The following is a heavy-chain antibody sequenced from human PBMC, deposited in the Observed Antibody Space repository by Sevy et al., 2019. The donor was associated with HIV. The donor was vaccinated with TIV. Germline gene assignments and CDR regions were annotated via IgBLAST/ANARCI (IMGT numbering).Heavy chain of an antibody. D-gene: IGHD6-25*01. J-gene: IGHJ4*02. CDR2: IKQDGSER. CDR1: GFTFSSYS. CDR3: ARGGQRFDY. V-gene: IGHV3-7*01. Sequence: GGSLRLSCAASGFTFSSYSMSWVRQAPGKGLEWVASIKQDGSERYYLDSVKGRFTISRDNAKNSLYLQMDSLRAEDTAVYYCARGGQRFDYWGQGTLVTVSS.